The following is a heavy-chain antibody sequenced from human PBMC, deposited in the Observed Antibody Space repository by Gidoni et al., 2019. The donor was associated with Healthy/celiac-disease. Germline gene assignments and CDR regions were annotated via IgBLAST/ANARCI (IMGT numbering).Heavy chain of an antibody. D-gene: IGHD2-21*01. Sequence: EVQLVESGGGLVQPGGSLRLSCAASGFTFSSYSMNWVRQAPGKGLEWVSYISSGSSTIYYADSVKGRVTISRDNAKNSLYLQRNSLRDEDTAVYYCARRLWFDPWGQGTLVTVSS. CDR3: ARRLWFDP. CDR1: GFTFSSYS. J-gene: IGHJ5*02. V-gene: IGHV3-48*02. CDR2: ISSGSSTI.